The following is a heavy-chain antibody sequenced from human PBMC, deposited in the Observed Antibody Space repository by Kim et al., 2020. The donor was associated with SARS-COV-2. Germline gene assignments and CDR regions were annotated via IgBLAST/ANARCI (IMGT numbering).Heavy chain of an antibody. D-gene: IGHD2-8*01. CDR3: ASGVLAAGLRN. CDR2: TFYRSKWVY. J-gene: IGHJ4*02. V-gene: IGHV6-1*01. Sequence: SQTLSLTCAISGDSVSRTSGAWNWIRQSPSRGLEWLGRTFYRSKWVYDYAGSVKSRITINSDTSKNQFSLQLNSVTPEDTAVYYCASGVLAAGLRNWGQGTLVTVSS. CDR1: GDSVSRTSGA.